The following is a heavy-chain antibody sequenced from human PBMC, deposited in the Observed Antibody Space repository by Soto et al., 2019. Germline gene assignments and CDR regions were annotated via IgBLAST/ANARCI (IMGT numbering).Heavy chain of an antibody. V-gene: IGHV3-15*01. CDR1: GFTFNNAW. CDR2: IKSKTDGGTT. D-gene: IGHD3-22*01. J-gene: IGHJ4*02. Sequence: GGSLRLSCVASGFTFNNAWMNWVRQAPGKGLEWVGRIKSKTDGGTTDYAALVKGRFTISRDDSKTTLYLQMNGLKTEDTAVYFCTTAENYYDSSSFDYWGQGTLVTVSS. CDR3: TTAENYYDSSSFDY.